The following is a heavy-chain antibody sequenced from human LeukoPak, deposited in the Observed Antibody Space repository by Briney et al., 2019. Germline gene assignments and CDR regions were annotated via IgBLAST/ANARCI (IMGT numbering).Heavy chain of an antibody. V-gene: IGHV3-74*01. Sequence: PGGSLRLSCAVSGLSFSNYWMHWVRQAPGMGLVWVARTNLHGTTVDYADSVKGRFTISRDNAKNTLFLQMNSLRAEDTAVYYCASAYTYVRLGDHWGQGTLVTVSS. CDR2: TNLHGTTV. CDR1: GLSFSNYW. D-gene: IGHD3-16*01. CDR3: ASAYTYVRLGDH. J-gene: IGHJ4*02.